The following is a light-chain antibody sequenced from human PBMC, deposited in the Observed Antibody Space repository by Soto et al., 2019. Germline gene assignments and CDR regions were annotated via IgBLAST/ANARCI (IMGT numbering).Light chain of an antibody. V-gene: IGKV3-15*01. J-gene: IGKJ2*02. CDR1: QSVSSN. CDR2: GAS. Sequence: EIVMTQSPATLSVSPGERATLSCRASQSVSSNLAWYQQKPGQAPRLLIYGASTRATGIPARFSGSGSGTEFTPTISSLQSEDFAVYYCQQYNNWPPWTLGQGTKLEIK. CDR3: QQYNNWPPWT.